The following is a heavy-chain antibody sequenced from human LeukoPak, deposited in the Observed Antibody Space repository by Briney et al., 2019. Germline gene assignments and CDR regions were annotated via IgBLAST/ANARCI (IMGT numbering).Heavy chain of an antibody. V-gene: IGHV3-7*03. CDR2: IKQDGSEK. J-gene: IGHJ4*02. D-gene: IGHD4-17*01. CDR1: GFTFSSYW. CDR3: SRGLHDYGDSNYYFDQ. Sequence: GGSLRLSCAASGFTFSSYWMSWVRQAPGKGLEWVANIKQDGSEKYYVDSVKGRFTISRDNAKNSLYLQMNSLRAEDTALYYCSRGLHDYGDSNYYFDQWGRGTLVTVSS.